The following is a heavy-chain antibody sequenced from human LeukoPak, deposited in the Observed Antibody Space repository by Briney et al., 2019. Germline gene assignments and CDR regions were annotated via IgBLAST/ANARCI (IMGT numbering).Heavy chain of an antibody. Sequence: SVQVSCKASGGTFSSYAISWVRQAPGQGLEWMGRIIPILGIANYAQKFQGRVTITADKSTSTAYMELSSLRSEDTAVYYCAYECGGDCYSDYWGQGTLVTVSS. D-gene: IGHD2-21*02. CDR1: GGTFSSYA. CDR2: IIPILGIA. J-gene: IGHJ4*02. V-gene: IGHV1-69*04. CDR3: AYECGGDCYSDY.